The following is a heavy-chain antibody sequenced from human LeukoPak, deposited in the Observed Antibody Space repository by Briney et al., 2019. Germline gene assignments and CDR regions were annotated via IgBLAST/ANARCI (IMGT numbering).Heavy chain of an antibody. J-gene: IGHJ4*02. CDR2: ISSNGGST. Sequence: GGSLRLSCAASGFTFSSYAMHWVRQAPGKGLEYVSAISSNGGSTYYANSVKGRFTISRDNSKNTLYLQMISLRAEDTAVYYCANSNLPVAAAGTSAFDYWGQGTLVTVSS. CDR1: GFTFSSYA. D-gene: IGHD6-13*01. V-gene: IGHV3-64*01. CDR3: ANSNLPVAAAGTSAFDY.